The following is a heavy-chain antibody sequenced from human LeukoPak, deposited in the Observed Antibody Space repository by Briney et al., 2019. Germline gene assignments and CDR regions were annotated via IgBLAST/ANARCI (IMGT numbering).Heavy chain of an antibody. J-gene: IGHJ4*02. Sequence: PGGSLRLSCAASGFTFSSYAMSWVRQAPGKGLEWLSYISSSGSAIYYADSVKGRFTTSRDNAKNSLYLQMNSLRAEDTAVYYCARRRDGYTRSFDYWGQGTLVTVSS. CDR1: GFTFSSYA. CDR2: ISSSGSAI. D-gene: IGHD5-24*01. V-gene: IGHV3-48*03. CDR3: ARRRDGYTRSFDY.